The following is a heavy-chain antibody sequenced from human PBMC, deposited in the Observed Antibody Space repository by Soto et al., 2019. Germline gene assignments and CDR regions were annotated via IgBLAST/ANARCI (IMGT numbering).Heavy chain of an antibody. J-gene: IGHJ6*02. CDR2: AYYRSQWYY. D-gene: IGHD3-10*02. V-gene: IGHV6-1*01. CDR1: GDSVSSNSAA. CDR3: TKQKGHSRTYHVLAV. Sequence: PSQTLSLTCALSGDSVSSNSAAWNWFRQSPSRGLEWLGRAYYRSQWYYDSAVSVRSRITVIPDTSKNQFSLQLNSVTPEDTAVNYCTKQKGHSRTYHVLAVWSQGTSVTVSS.